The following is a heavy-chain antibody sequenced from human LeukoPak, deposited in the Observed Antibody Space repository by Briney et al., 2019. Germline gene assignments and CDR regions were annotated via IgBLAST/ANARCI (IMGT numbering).Heavy chain of an antibody. CDR3: ASLYYGSGLADDY. CDR1: GGSISTDY. J-gene: IGHJ4*02. Sequence: SETLSLTCTLSGGSISTDYWNWIRQPPGKGLEWIGYIYPSGRSNYSPSLKSRVTISADTSKRQFSLKLTSVTAADTAVYYCASLYYGSGLADDYWGQGILVTVSS. V-gene: IGHV4-4*09. CDR2: IYPSGRS. D-gene: IGHD3-10*01.